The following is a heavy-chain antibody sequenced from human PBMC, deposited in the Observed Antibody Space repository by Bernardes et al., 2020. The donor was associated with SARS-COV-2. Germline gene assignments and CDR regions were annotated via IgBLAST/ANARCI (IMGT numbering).Heavy chain of an antibody. D-gene: IGHD3-3*01. V-gene: IGHV4-31*03. CDR2: IYYSGST. CDR1: GGSISSGGYY. J-gene: IGHJ6*02. Sequence: SDTLTRTCTVSGGSISSGGYYWSWIRQHPGKGLEWIGYIYYSGSTYYNPSLKSRVTISVDTSKNQFSLKLSSVTAADTAVYYCARGITIFGVEDYGMDVWGQGTTVTVSS. CDR3: ARGITIFGVEDYGMDV.